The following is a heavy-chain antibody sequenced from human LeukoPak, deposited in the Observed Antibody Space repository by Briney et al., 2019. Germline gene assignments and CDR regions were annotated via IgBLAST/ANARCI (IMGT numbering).Heavy chain of an antibody. CDR1: GGTFSSYA. D-gene: IGHD3-10*01. V-gene: IGHV1-69*13. J-gene: IGHJ6*02. CDR2: IIPIFGTA. Sequence: ASVNVSCKASGGTFSSYAISWVRQAPGQGLEWMGGIIPIFGTANYAQKFQGRVTITADESTSTAYMELSSLRSEDTAVYYCARGRRVRGVISPDVWGQGTTVTVSS. CDR3: ARGRRVRGVISPDV.